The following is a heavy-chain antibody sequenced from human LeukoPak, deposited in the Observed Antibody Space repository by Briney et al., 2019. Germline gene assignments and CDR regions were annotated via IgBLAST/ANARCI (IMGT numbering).Heavy chain of an antibody. CDR2: IYYSGST. Sequence: SETLSLTCTVSGGSSSSYYWSWIRQPPGKGLEWIGYIYYSGSTNYNPSLKSRVTISVETSKNQFSLKLSSVTAADTAVYYCARAGYDFWSGAYYYYYYMDVWGKGTTVTVSS. J-gene: IGHJ6*03. CDR1: GGSSSSYY. D-gene: IGHD3-3*01. CDR3: ARAGYDFWSGAYYYYYYMDV. V-gene: IGHV4-59*01.